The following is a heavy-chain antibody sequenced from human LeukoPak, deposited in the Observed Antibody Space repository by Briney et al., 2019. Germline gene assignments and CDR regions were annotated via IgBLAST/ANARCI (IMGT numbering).Heavy chain of an antibody. Sequence: GSLRLSCAASGFTLRSFVMNWVRQPPGKGLEWIGEINHSGSTNYNPSLKSRVTISVDTSKNQFSLKLSSVTAADTAVYYCARSQWELLTGSPAGLDYWGQGTLVTVSS. D-gene: IGHD1-26*01. CDR1: GFTLRSFV. CDR2: INHSGST. J-gene: IGHJ4*02. CDR3: ARSQWELLTGSPAGLDY. V-gene: IGHV4-34*01.